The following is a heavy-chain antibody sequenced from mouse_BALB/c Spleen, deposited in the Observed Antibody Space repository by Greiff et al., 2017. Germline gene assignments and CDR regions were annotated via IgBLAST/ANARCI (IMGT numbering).Heavy chain of an antibody. CDR2: ISYSGST. D-gene: IGHD1-2*01. CDR1: GYSFTSDYV. Sequence: DVQLQESGPGLVKPSQSLSLTCTVTGYSFTSDYVWYWIRQFPGNKLGWMGYISYSGSTNYNPSLKSRITITRDTSKNQFFLQLNSVTTEDTATYYCARGDSLLRLPLEYWGQGTTLTVSS. V-gene: IGHV3-2*02. CDR3: ARGDSLLRLPLEY. J-gene: IGHJ2*01.